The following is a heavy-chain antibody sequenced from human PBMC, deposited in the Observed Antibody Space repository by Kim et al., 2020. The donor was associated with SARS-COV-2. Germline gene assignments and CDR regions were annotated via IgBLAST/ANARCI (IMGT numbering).Heavy chain of an antibody. V-gene: IGHV4-59*08. J-gene: IGHJ6*01. CDR1: GGSVSSYY. Sequence: SETLSLTCTVSGGSVSSYYWSWIRQPPGKGLEWIGYIYYSGSTNYNPSLKSRVTISVDTSKNQFSLKLSSVTAADTAVYYCAGSSWAWLGYYYSGMDVWG. D-gene: IGHD6-6*01. CDR3: AGSSWAWLGYYYSGMDV. CDR2: IYYSGST.